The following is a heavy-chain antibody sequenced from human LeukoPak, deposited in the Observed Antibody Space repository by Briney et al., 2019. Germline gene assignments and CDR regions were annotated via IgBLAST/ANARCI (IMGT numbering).Heavy chain of an antibody. J-gene: IGHJ5*02. CDR3: ARDGILNWFDP. D-gene: IGHD1-26*01. CDR1: GGSISSGDYY. V-gene: IGHV4-30-4*01. CDR2: IYYSGST. Sequence: SETLSLTCTVSGGSISSGDYYWSWLRQPPGKGLEWIGYIYYSGSTYYNPSLKSRVTISVDTSKNQFSLELSSVTAADTAVYYCARDGILNWFDPWGQGTLVTVSS.